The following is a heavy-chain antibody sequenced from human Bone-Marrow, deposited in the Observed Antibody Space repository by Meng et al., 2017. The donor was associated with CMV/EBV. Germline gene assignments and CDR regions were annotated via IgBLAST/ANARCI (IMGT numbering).Heavy chain of an antibody. D-gene: IGHD5-24*01. CDR1: GGSISSGNYY. Sequence: SGGSISSGNYYWSWTRQHPGKGLEWSGYIYYTGSTYYNPSLRSRVSMSVDTSKNHFSLILTSVTAADTAVYYCARDSDGYNSGFFDYWGLGTLVTVSS. J-gene: IGHJ4*02. V-gene: IGHV4-31*02. CDR3: ARDSDGYNSGFFDY. CDR2: IYYTGST.